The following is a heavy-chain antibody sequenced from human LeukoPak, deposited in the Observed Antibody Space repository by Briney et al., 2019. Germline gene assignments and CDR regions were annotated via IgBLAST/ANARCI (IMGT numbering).Heavy chain of an antibody. CDR1: GYTFTSYY. Sequence: GASVKVSCKASGYTFTSYYMHWVRQAPGQGLEWMGIINPSGGSTSYAQKFQGRVTMTRDTSTSTVYMELSSLRSEDTAVYYCARDYYGSGSYFGYYYMDVWGKGTTVTVSS. CDR2: INPSGGST. J-gene: IGHJ6*03. V-gene: IGHV1-46*01. D-gene: IGHD3-10*01. CDR3: ARDYYGSGSYFGYYYMDV.